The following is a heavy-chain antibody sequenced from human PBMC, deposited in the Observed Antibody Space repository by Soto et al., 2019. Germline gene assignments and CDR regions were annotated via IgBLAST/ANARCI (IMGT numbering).Heavy chain of an antibody. V-gene: IGHV4-31*03. D-gene: IGHD5-18*01. J-gene: IGHJ4*02. CDR3: ARSPMGIQLWLRYFDY. CDR2: IYYSGST. Sequence: TLSLTCTVSGGSISSGGYYWSWIRQHPGKGLEWIGYIYYSGSTYYNPSLKSRVTISVDTSKNQFSLKLSSVTAADTAVYYCARSPMGIQLWLRYFDYWGQGTLVTVSS. CDR1: GGSISSGGYY.